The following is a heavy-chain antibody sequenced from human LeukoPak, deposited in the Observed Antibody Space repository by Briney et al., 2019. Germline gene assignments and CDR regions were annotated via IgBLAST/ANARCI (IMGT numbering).Heavy chain of an antibody. CDR1: GFTFSRYS. J-gene: IGHJ5*02. Sequence: GGSLRLSCAASGFTFSRYSMNWVRQAPGKGLEWVSSISSSGSYIYYADSVKGRFTISRDNAKNSLYLQMNSLRAEDTAVYYCAKMVTATMRNWFDPWGHGTQVTVSS. D-gene: IGHD2-21*02. CDR2: ISSSGSYI. CDR3: AKMVTATMRNWFDP. V-gene: IGHV3-21*01.